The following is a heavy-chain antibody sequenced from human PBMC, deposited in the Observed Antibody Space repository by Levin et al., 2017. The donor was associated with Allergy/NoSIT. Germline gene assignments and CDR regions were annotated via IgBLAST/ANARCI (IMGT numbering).Heavy chain of an antibody. CDR3: ASTTLDGDFDY. CDR2: ISSDSSYT. Sequence: PGGSLRLSCAASGFRFSDYGMNWVRQAPGKGLEWVSSISSDSSYTHYADSVKGRFTISRDNAKNSLFLQMNSLRAEDTAVYYCASTTLDGDFDYWGQGTLVTVSS. CDR1: GFRFSDYG. V-gene: IGHV3-21*01. D-gene: IGHD1-1*01. J-gene: IGHJ4*02.